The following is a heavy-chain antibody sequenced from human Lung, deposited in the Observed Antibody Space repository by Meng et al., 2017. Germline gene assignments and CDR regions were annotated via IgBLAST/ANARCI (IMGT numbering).Heavy chain of an antibody. V-gene: IGHV4-34*01. CDR2: INHSGST. J-gene: IGHJ4*02. CDR3: ARGPTTMAHDFDY. CDR1: GGSFSDYY. D-gene: IGHD4-11*01. Sequence: QVHLSRLGAGWLKPSETLSPPCVVSGGSFSDYYWSWIRQPPGKGLEWIGEINHSGSTNYNPSLESRATISVDTSQNNLSLKLSSVTAADSAVYYCARGPTTMAHDFDYWGQGTLVTVSS.